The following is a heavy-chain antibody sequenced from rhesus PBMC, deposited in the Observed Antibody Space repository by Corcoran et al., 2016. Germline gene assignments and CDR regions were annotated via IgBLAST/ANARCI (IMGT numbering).Heavy chain of an antibody. D-gene: IGHD3-28*01. J-gene: IGHJ4*01. Sequence: QLQLQESGPGLVKPSETLSVTCAVSGGSISSSYWSWIRPAPGKGLEWIGYIYGRGSSTNSNPSLRSRVTLSVDASQIQLSLKLSSVTAADTAVYYCARTRLFYYGSGYFDYWGQGVLVTVSS. CDR1: GGSISSSY. CDR2: IYGRGSST. CDR3: ARTRLFYYGSGYFDY. V-gene: IGHV4-169*01.